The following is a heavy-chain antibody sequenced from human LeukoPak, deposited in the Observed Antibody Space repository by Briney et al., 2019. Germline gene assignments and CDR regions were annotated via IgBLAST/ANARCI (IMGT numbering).Heavy chain of an antibody. J-gene: IGHJ4*02. CDR2: INADGRRT. Sequence: GGSLRLSCAASGFTFSGYWMHWVRQAPGKGLVWVSVINADGRRTIYADSVKGRFTISRVNAKNTLYLQMASLRAEDTAVYYCSRGNYFDYWGQGALVTVSS. CDR1: GFTFSGYW. V-gene: IGHV3-74*01. CDR3: SRGNYFDY.